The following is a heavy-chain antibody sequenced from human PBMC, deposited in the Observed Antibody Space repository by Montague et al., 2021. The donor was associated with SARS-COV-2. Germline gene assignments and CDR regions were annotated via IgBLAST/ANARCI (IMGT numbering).Heavy chain of an antibody. V-gene: IGHV3-9*01. D-gene: IGHD3-22*01. CDR3: AKTGGSGWDYYDSSGYYVN. CDR2: ISWNSGSI. CDR1: GFTFGDCA. J-gene: IGHJ4*02. Sequence: RLSWSASGFTFGDCAMHWVRQAPGKGLEWVSGISWNSGSIAYADSVKGRFTISRDNAKNSLYLQMNSLRAEDTALYYCAKTGGSGWDYYDSSGYYVNWGQGTLVTVSS.